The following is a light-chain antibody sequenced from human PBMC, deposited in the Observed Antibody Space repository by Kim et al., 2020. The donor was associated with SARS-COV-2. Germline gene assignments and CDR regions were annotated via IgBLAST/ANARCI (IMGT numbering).Light chain of an antibody. CDR2: LEGSGSY. CDR1: SGHSSYI. V-gene: IGLV4-60*03. CDR3: ESPQV. Sequence: QLVLTQSSSASASLGSSVKLTCTLSSGHSSYIIAWHQQQPGKAPRYLMKLEGSGSYNKGSGVPDRFSGSSSGADRYLTISNLQSEDEADYYCESPQVFGGGTKLTVL. J-gene: IGLJ3*02.